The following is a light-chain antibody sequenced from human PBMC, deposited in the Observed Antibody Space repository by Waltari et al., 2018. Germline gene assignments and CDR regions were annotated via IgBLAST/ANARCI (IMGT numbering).Light chain of an antibody. CDR2: GAS. CDR3: QRSNSPPYT. J-gene: IGKJ2*01. CDR1: QTIRRS. Sequence: DIQMTQSPSSLSASVGDRVTITCRESQTIRRSLNWFQQKPGEAPKLLIFGASSLQSGVPSRFNGSGSGTDFTLTITSLQSEDFAAYYCQRSNSPPYTFGQGTKLEIK. V-gene: IGKV1-39*01.